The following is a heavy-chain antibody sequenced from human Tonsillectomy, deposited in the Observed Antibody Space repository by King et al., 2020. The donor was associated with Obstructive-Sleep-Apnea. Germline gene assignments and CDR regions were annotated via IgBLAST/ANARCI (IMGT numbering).Heavy chain of an antibody. Sequence: VQLVESGGGVVQPGRSLRLSCAASGFTFSSYAMHWVRQAPGKGLEWVAVISYDGSNKYYADSVKGRFTISRDNSKNTLYLQMNSLRAEDTAVYYCASDIVVAPNNYYYGMDVWGQGTTVTVSS. CDR2: ISYDGSNK. CDR3: ASDIVVAPNNYYYGMDV. CDR1: GFTFSSYA. D-gene: IGHD2-2*01. J-gene: IGHJ6*02. V-gene: IGHV3-30*04.